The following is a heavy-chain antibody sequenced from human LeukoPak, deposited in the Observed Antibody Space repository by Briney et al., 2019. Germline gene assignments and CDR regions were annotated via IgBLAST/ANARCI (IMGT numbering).Heavy chain of an antibody. J-gene: IGHJ2*01. CDR3: ARDRVPAATHWYFDL. D-gene: IGHD2-2*01. Sequence: PGGSLRLSCAASGFTFSDYYMSGLRQAPGKGLEWVSYISSSGSTIYYADYVKGRFTISRDNAKSSLYLQMNSLRAEDTAVYYCARDRVPAATHWYFDLWGRGTLVTVSS. CDR1: GFTFSDYY. V-gene: IGHV3-11*01. CDR2: ISSSGSTI.